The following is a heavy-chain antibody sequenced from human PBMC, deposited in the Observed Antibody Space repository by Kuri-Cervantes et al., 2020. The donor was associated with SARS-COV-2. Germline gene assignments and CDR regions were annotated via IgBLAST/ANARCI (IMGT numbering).Heavy chain of an antibody. CDR1: GYIFTSHN. Sequence: SVKVSCKASGYIFTSHNMHWVRQAPGQGLEWMGGIIPIFAKANYAQKFQGRVTITADQATSTAYMELSSLRSEDTAVYYRARGPGLSDSRGYYYFYWGQGTLVTVSS. CDR3: ARGPGLSDSRGYYYFY. J-gene: IGHJ4*02. V-gene: IGHV1-69*13. CDR2: IIPIFAKA. D-gene: IGHD3-22*01.